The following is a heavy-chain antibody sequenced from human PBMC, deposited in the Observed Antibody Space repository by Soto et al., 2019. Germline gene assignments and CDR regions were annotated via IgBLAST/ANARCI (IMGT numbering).Heavy chain of an antibody. CDR3: ARAVTTDYYYGMDV. CDR1: GYTFTSYD. CDR2: INPSGGST. Sequence: ASVKVSCKASGYTFTSYDMHWVRQAPGQGLEWMGIINPSGGSTSYAQKFQGRVTMTTDTSTSTAYMELRSLRSDDTAVYYCARAVTTDYYYGMDVWGQGTTVTVSS. D-gene: IGHD4-17*01. V-gene: IGHV1-46*01. J-gene: IGHJ6*02.